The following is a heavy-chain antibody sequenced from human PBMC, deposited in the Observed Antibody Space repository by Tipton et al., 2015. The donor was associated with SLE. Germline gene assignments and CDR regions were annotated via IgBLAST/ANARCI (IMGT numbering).Heavy chain of an antibody. CDR3: ARVQQLVRRGSPWFDP. J-gene: IGHJ5*02. D-gene: IGHD6-13*01. Sequence: TLSLTCTVSGGSISSSSYYWGWIRQPPGKGLEWIGSIYYSGSTNYNPSLKSRVTISVDTSKNQFSLKLSSVTAADTAVYYCARVQQLVRRGSPWFDPWGQGTLVTVSS. V-gene: IGHV4-39*07. CDR1: GGSISSSSYY. CDR2: IYYSGST.